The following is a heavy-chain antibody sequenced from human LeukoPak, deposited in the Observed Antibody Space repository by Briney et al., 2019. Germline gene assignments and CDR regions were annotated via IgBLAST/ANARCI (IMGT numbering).Heavy chain of an antibody. J-gene: IGHJ6*03. V-gene: IGHV4-59*01. CDR2: IHDSGST. Sequence: PSETLSLTCTVSGGSISSYYWTWIRQPPGKGLEWIAYIHDSGSTNYNPSLKSRATISVDTSKNQFSLKLRSVTAADTAIYYCAKITAEYSSSRKAGYYYMDDWGKGTTVTLSS. CDR3: AKITAEYSSSRKAGYYYMDD. D-gene: IGHD6-13*01. CDR1: GGSISSYY.